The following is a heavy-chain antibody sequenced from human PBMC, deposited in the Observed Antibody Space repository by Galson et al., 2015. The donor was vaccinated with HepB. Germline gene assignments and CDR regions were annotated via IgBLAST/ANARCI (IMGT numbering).Heavy chain of an antibody. V-gene: IGHV3-30-3*02. D-gene: IGHD3-10*01. CDR3: AKRVTSITMDRGGQDVFGI. J-gene: IGHJ3*02. Sequence: SLRLSCAASGFPFNIYAMHWVRQAPGKGLEWVAVLSYDGGNKNYADSVKGRFTISRDNSKDTLYLQMDSLRPEDTAVYYCAKRVTSITMDRGGQDVFGIWGQGTMVAVSS. CDR2: LSYDGGNK. CDR1: GFPFNIYA.